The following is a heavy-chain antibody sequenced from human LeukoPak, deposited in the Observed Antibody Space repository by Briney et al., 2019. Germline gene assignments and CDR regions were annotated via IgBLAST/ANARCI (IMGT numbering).Heavy chain of an antibody. V-gene: IGHV4-39*01. Sequence: SETLSLTCTVSGGSISSSSYYWGWIRQPPGKGLEWIGSIYYSGSTYYNPSLKSRVTISVDTSKNQFSLKLNSVTAADTAVYYCARRNILTEGEAFDIWGQGTMVTVSS. CDR3: ARRNILTEGEAFDI. D-gene: IGHD3-9*01. CDR1: GGSISSSSYY. CDR2: IYYSGST. J-gene: IGHJ3*02.